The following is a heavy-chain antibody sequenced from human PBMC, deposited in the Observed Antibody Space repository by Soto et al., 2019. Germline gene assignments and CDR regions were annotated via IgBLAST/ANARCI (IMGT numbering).Heavy chain of an antibody. V-gene: IGHV1-46*01. J-gene: IGHJ3*02. CDR3: ARRQYYYDSSGPTPHGKLDI. D-gene: IGHD3-22*01. Sequence: ASVKVSCKASGYSVARYFMHWVRQAPGQGLEWLGVINPSADTTTYAQKFQGRVTMTWDTSTNTVFMDVSSLRSEDTAIYYCARRQYYYDSSGPTPHGKLDIWGQGTMVTV. CDR1: GYSVARYF. CDR2: INPSADTT.